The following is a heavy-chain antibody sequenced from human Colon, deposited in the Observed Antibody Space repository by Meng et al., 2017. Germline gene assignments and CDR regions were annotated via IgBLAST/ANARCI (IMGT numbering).Heavy chain of an antibody. J-gene: IGHJ6*02. V-gene: IGHV1-69*05. Sequence: SVKVSCKASGDTFINYAISWVRQAPGQGLEWVGGLIPMFGTINYAQKLQGRVTVTTDQSTTTAYMELSSLRSEDTALYYCAVGDCTAGSCYSSRAHHFGLDVWGQGTTVTVSS. CDR2: LIPMFGTI. CDR3: AVGDCTAGSCYSSRAHHFGLDV. D-gene: IGHD2-15*01. CDR1: GDTFINYA.